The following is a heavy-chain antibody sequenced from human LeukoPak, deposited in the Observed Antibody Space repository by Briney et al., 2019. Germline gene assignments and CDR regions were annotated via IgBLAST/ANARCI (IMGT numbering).Heavy chain of an antibody. CDR2: IWYDGSNA. CDR1: GFGFRSYG. Sequence: GRSLRLSCAASGFGFRSYGMHWVRQAPGKGLEWVAIIWYDGSNAYYADSVRGRFTISRDNSKNTLYLQLNSLRGDDTAVYNCAKEGSYGSYSAFDSWGQGTLVTVSS. CDR3: AKEGSYGSYSAFDS. J-gene: IGHJ4*02. V-gene: IGHV3-33*06. D-gene: IGHD1-26*01.